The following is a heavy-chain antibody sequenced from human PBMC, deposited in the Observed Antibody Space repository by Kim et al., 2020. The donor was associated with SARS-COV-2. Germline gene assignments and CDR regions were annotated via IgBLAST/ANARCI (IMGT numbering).Heavy chain of an antibody. CDR3: ARERIALTVEMTTIFSDT. Sequence: ASVKVSCRASGYSFTAYYIHWLRQAPGQGFEWMGRMSPKSGGTKYAQKFQGRVTMTRDTSINTAYMDLSSLGSDDTAVYYCARERIALTVEMTTIFSDTWGQGTLVIVSS. V-gene: IGHV1-2*02. D-gene: IGHD4-4*01. CDR1: GYSFTAYY. CDR2: MSPKSGGT. J-gene: IGHJ4*02.